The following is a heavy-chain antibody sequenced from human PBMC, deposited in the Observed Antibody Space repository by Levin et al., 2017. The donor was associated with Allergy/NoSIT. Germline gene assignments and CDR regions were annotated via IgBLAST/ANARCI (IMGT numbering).Heavy chain of an antibody. V-gene: IGHV4-39*01. D-gene: IGHD4-17*01. J-gene: IGHJ4*02. Sequence: SETLSLTCTVSGGSISSSSYYWGWIRQPPGKGLEWIGSIYYSGSTYYNPSLKSRVTISVDTSKNQFSLKLSSVTAADTAVYYCARQSSRGDYGPTGDYWGQGTLVTVSS. CDR3: ARQSSRGDYGPTGDY. CDR1: GGSISSSSYY. CDR2: IYYSGST.